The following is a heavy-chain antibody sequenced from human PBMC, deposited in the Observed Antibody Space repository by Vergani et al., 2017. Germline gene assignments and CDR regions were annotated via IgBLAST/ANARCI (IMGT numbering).Heavy chain of an antibody. J-gene: IGHJ6*02. CDR3: ARLKYCSGGSCYLGSYYYCGMDV. CDR2: INHSGST. D-gene: IGHD2-15*01. V-gene: IGHV4-34*01. Sequence: QVQLQQWGAGLLKPSETLSLTCAVYGGSFSGYYWSWIRQPPGKGLEWIGEINHSGSTNYNPSLKSRVTISVDTSKNQFSLKLSSVTAADTAVYYCARLKYCSGGSCYLGSYYYCGMDVWGQGTTVTVSS. CDR1: GGSFSGYY.